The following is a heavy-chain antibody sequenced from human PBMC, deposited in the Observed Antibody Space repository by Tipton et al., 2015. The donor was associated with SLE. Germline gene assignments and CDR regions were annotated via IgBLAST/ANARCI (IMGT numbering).Heavy chain of an antibody. V-gene: IGHV3-33*08. CDR1: GFTFSSYA. CDR2: IWHEGSNK. D-gene: IGHD3-16*01. J-gene: IGHJ4*02. Sequence: SLRLSCAASGFTFSSYAMHWVRQAPGKGLEWVAVIWHEGSNKYYADSVKGRFTISRDNSKNTLYLQMNSLRAEDTAVYYWARDCWGYWGQGTLVTVSS. CDR3: ARDCWGY.